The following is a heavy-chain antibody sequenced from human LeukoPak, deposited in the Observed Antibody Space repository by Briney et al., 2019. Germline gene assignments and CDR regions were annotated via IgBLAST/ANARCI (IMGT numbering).Heavy chain of an antibody. D-gene: IGHD3-10*01. CDR1: GGSISSSSYY. CDR3: AREPYYGSGSVYFDY. J-gene: IGHJ4*02. V-gene: IGHV4-39*07. Sequence: PSETLSLTCTVSGGSISSSSYYWGWIRQPPGKGLEWIGEINHSGSTNYNPSLKSRVTISVDTSKNQFSLKLSSVTAADTAVYYCAREPYYGSGSVYFDYWGQGTLVTVSS. CDR2: INHSGST.